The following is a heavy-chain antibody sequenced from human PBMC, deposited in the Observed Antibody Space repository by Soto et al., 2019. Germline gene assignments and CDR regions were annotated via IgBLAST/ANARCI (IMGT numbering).Heavy chain of an antibody. CDR1: GYTFTSYA. D-gene: IGHD1-1*01. J-gene: IGHJ6*02. Sequence: QVQLVQSGAEVKKPGASVKVSCKASGYTFTSYAMNWVRQAPGQSLEWMGWINAGNGNTKYSQKFQGRVTITSDTPASTAHMELSSLRTKDTAVYYCASRATYDWNDAQYCDDYGMDVWGQGTTVTVSS. CDR3: ASRATYDWNDAQYCDDYGMDV. V-gene: IGHV1-3*01. CDR2: INAGNGNT.